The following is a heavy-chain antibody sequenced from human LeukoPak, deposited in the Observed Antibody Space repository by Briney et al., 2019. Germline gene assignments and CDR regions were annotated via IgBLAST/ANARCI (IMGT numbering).Heavy chain of an antibody. CDR3: AKDPLWEDSGDPAFDY. Sequence: QPGRSLRLSCAASGFTFSSYGMHWVRQAPGKGLGWVAVISYDGSNKYYADSVKGRFTISRDNSKNTLYLQMNSLRAEDTAVYYCAKDPLWEDSGDPAFDYWGQGTLVTVSS. V-gene: IGHV3-30*18. D-gene: IGHD4-17*01. CDR2: ISYDGSNK. J-gene: IGHJ4*02. CDR1: GFTFSSYG.